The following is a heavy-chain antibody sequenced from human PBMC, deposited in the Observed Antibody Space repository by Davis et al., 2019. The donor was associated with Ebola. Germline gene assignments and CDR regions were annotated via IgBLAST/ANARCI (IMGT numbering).Heavy chain of an antibody. D-gene: IGHD2-8*01. V-gene: IGHV4-39*01. J-gene: IGHJ4*02. CDR2: IYYSGST. CDR3: AGHVRTNVDY. Sequence: PSETLSLTCTVPGGSISSSSYYWGWIRQPPGKGLEWIGSIYYSGSTYYNPSLKSRVTISVDTSKNQFSLKLSSVTAADTAVYYCAGHVRTNVDYWGQGTLVTVSS. CDR1: GGSISSSSYY.